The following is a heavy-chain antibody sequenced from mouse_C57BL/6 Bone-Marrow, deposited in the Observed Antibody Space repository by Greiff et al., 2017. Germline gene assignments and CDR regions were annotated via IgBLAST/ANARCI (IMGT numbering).Heavy chain of an antibody. J-gene: IGHJ2*01. V-gene: IGHV1-15*01. CDR1: GYTFTDYE. Sequence: QVTLKVSGAELVRPGASVTLSCKASGYTFTDYEMHWVKQTPVHGLAWIGAIDPETGGTAYNQKFKGKAILTADKSSSTAYMELRSLTSEDSAVYYCTSDGDYWGQGTTLTVSS. CDR3: TSDGDY. CDR2: IDPETGGT.